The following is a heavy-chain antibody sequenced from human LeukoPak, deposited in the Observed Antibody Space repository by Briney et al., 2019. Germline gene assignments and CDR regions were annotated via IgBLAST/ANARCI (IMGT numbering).Heavy chain of an antibody. J-gene: IGHJ4*02. CDR3: ARIHGLSFDY. V-gene: IGHV1-46*03. CDR1: GDTLTSYY. CDR2: INPSGGST. Sequence: ASVKVSRKASGDTLTSYYMHWVRQAPGQGLEWMGIINPSGGSTSYAQKFQGRVTMTRDTSTSTVYMELSSLRSEDTAVYYCARIHGLSFDYWGQGTLVTVSS. D-gene: IGHD5-24*01.